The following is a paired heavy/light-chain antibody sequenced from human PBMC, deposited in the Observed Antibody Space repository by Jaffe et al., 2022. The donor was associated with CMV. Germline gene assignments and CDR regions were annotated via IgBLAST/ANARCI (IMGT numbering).Light chain of an antibody. CDR1: QSISSY. CDR3: QQSYSTPF. CDR2: AAS. Sequence: DIQMTQSPSSLSASVGDRVTITCRASQSISSYLNWYQQKPGKAPKLLIYAASSLQSGVPSRFSGSGSGTDFTLTISSLQPEDFATYYCQQSYSTPFFGGGTKVEIK. V-gene: IGKV1-39*01. J-gene: IGKJ4*01.
Heavy chain of an antibody. D-gene: IGHD3-10*01. J-gene: IGHJ4*02. V-gene: IGHV4-4*07. CDR1: GGSISSYY. CDR3: ARNGYYYGSGSYYNYFDY. CDR2: IYTSGST. Sequence: QVQLQESGPGLVKPSETLSLTCTVSGGSISSYYWSWIRQPAGKGLEWIGRIYTSGSTNYNPSLKSRVTMSVDTSKNQFSLKLSSVTAADTAVYYCARNGYYYGSGSYYNYFDYWGQGTLVTVSS.